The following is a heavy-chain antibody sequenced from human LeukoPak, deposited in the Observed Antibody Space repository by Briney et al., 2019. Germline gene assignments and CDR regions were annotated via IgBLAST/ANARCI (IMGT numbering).Heavy chain of an antibody. D-gene: IGHD2-15*01. CDR2: IYPGDSDT. J-gene: IGHJ6*03. V-gene: IGHV5-51*01. CDR1: GYSFTSYW. Sequence: GESLKISCKGSGYSFTSYWIGWVRQMPGKGLEWMGIIYPGDSDTRYSPSFQGQVTISADKSISTAYLQWSSLKASDTAMYYCARHWRYCSGGSCYSDYYYYMDVWGKGTTVTVSS. CDR3: ARHWRYCSGGSCYSDYYYYMDV.